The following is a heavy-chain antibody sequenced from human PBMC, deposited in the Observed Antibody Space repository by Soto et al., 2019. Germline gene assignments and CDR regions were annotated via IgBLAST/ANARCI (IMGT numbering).Heavy chain of an antibody. CDR1: GFTFSDYY. Sequence: GGSLRLSCAASGFTFSDYYINWFHQAPGKGLEWVSYISSSGSSIYYADSVKGRFTISRDNAKNSLYLQMNSLRAEDTAVYYCARVRTSMIQVVFDYWGQGTQVTVSS. V-gene: IGHV3-11*01. CDR3: ARVRTSMIQVVFDY. D-gene: IGHD3-22*01. CDR2: ISSSGSSI. J-gene: IGHJ4*02.